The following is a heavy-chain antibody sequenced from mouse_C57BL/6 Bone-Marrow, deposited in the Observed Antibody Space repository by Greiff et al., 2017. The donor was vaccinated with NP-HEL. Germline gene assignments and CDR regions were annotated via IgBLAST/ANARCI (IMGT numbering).Heavy chain of an antibody. CDR2: ISYDGSN. CDR1: GYSITSGYY. D-gene: IGHD2-10*02. V-gene: IGHV3-6*01. Sequence: EVKLVESGPGLVKPSQSLSLTCSVTGYSITSGYYWNWLRRFPGNKLEWVGSISYDGSNNYSPSLKNRNSITRDTSKNPFFLKLISVTAEDTATYYCARAYGNYLDYWGQGTTLTVSS. CDR3: ARAYGNYLDY. J-gene: IGHJ2*01.